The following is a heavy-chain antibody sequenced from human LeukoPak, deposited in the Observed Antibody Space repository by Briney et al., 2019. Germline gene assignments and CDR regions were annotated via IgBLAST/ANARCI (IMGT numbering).Heavy chain of an antibody. CDR3: ARPTGGGLDY. CDR1: GYTFTTYY. Sequence: ASVKVSCKASGYTFTTYYMHWVRQAPGQGLEWMGIIIPSGGSTSYAQKFQGRVTMTRDTSTSTVYMELSSLRSEDTAVYYCARPTGGGLDYWGQGTLVTVSS. V-gene: IGHV1-46*01. D-gene: IGHD2-8*02. J-gene: IGHJ4*02. CDR2: IIPSGGST.